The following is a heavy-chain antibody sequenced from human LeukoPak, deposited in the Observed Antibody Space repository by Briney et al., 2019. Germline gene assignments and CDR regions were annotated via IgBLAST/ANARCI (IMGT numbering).Heavy chain of an antibody. D-gene: IGHD5-18*01. CDR3: AREGRGYSYAFEY. CDR2: INTDGSST. V-gene: IGHV3-74*01. CDR1: GFTFSTYW. Sequence: GGSLRLSCEASGFTFSTYWMHWVRQAPGKGLVWVSRINTDGSSTSYADSVKGRFTISRDNGQNTLYLQMNSLRAEDTAVYYCAREGRGYSYAFEYWGQGTLVTVSS. J-gene: IGHJ4*02.